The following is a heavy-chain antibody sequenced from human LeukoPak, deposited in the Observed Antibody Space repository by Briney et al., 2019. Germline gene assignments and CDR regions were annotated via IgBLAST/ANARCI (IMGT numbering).Heavy chain of an antibody. Sequence: GGSLRLSCAVSELTFNTYGMSWVRQAPGGGLEWVSAINGASRYYADSVKGRFTISSDNSQNTMYLQMNNLRVEDTAVYYCANEGERSYWYFDLWSRGTLVTVSP. CDR3: ANEGERSYWYFDL. CDR2: INGASR. D-gene: IGHD1-1*01. CDR1: ELTFNTYG. J-gene: IGHJ2*01. V-gene: IGHV3-23*01.